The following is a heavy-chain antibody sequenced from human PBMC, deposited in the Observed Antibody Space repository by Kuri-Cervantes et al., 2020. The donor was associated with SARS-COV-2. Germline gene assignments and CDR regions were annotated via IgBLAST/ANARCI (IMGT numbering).Heavy chain of an antibody. J-gene: IGHJ3*02. CDR1: GGTFSSYA. Sequence: SVKVSCKASGGTFSSYAISWVRQAPGQGLEWMGGIIPIFGTANYAQKFQGRVTMTTDTSTSTAYMELRSLRSDDTAVYYCARVSTDAFDIWGQGTMVTVSS. CDR3: ARVSTDAFDI. V-gene: IGHV1-69*05. CDR2: IIPIFGTA.